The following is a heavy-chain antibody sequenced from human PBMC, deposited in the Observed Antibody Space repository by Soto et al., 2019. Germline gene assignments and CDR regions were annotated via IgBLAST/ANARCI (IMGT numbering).Heavy chain of an antibody. CDR3: ATVNYYDFYLDY. J-gene: IGHJ4*02. CDR2: IYYSGST. D-gene: IGHD3-22*01. Sequence: SETLSLTCTVSGGSISSYYWSWIRQPPGKGLEWIGYIYYSGSTNYNPSLKSRVTISVDTSKNQFSLKLSSVTAADTAVYYCATVNYYDFYLDYWGQGTLVTVSS. CDR1: GGSISSYY. V-gene: IGHV4-59*01.